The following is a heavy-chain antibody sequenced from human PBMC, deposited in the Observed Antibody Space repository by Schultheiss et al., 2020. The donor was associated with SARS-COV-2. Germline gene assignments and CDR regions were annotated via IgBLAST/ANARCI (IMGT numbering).Heavy chain of an antibody. CDR1: GYTFTSYG. D-gene: IGHD3-16*01. CDR3: ARGGLPSYYYYGMDV. V-gene: IGHV1-69*13. CDR2: IIPIFGTA. J-gene: IGHJ6*02. Sequence: SVKVSCKASGYTFTSYGISWVRQAPGQGLEWMGGIIPIFGTANYAQKFQGRVTITADESTSTAYMELSSLRSEDTAVYYCARGGLPSYYYYGMDVWGQGTTVTVSS.